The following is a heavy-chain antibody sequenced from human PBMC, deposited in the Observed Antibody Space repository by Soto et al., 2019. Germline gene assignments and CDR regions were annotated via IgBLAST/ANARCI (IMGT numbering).Heavy chain of an antibody. CDR2: ISAYNGNT. CDR1: GYTFTSYG. D-gene: IGHD4-4*01. V-gene: IGHV1-18*01. CDR3: ARDATVTTSGHDAFDI. Sequence: ASVKVSCKASGYTFTSYGISWVRQAPGQGLEWMGWISAYNGNTNYAQKLQGRVTMTTDTSTSTAYMELRSLRSDATAVYYCARDATVTTSGHDAFDIWGQGTMVTVSS. J-gene: IGHJ3*02.